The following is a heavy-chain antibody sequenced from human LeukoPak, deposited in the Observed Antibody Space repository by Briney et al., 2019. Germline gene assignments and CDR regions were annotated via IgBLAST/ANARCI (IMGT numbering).Heavy chain of an antibody. CDR2: INPKSGGT. J-gene: IGHJ4*02. Sequence: GASVKVSCKASGDSFTDYYMHWVRQAPGQGLEWMGWINPKSGGTNYHGRVTMTRDTSIRTASMDQSRLRGDDTAVYYCARIAIGGGEWHFDSWGQGTLVTVSS. D-gene: IGHD3-16*01. CDR1: GDSFTDYY. CDR3: ARIAIGGGEWHFDS. V-gene: IGHV1-2*02.